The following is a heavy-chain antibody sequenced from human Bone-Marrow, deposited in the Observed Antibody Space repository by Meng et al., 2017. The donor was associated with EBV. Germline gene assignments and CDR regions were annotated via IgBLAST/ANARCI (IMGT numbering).Heavy chain of an antibody. D-gene: IGHD2-21*01. CDR3: AHRRDYSYFDY. CDR2: IYWDDDK. CDR1: VSPSTSGVG. V-gene: IGHV2-5*02. Sequence: QITLQEFWPTLGKTTQTLTLNCTLLWVSPSTSGVGVGWIRQPPGEALEWLAVIYWDDDKRYSPSLKSRLTITKDTSKQQVVLTMTNMDPVDTATYYCAHRRDYSYFDYWGQGTLVTVSS. J-gene: IGHJ4*02.